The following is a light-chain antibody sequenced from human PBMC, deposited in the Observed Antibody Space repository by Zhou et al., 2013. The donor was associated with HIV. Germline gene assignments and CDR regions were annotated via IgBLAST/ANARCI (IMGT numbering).Light chain of an antibody. CDR3: QQTYDTTPT. Sequence: DIQMTQSPTSLSASVGDRVTITCRPSQTIDNYLNWYQQKPGKAPNLLIFEASTLQTGVPSRFSGSGSGRHFTLTISSLQPEDFATYYCQQTYDTTPTFGGGTKVEIK. CDR2: EAS. V-gene: IGKV1-39*01. J-gene: IGKJ4*01. CDR1: QTIDNY.